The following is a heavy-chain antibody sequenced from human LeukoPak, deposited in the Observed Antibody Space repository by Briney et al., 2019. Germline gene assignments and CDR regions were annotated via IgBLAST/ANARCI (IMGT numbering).Heavy chain of an antibody. CDR2: IRYDGSNK. CDR1: GFTFSSYG. Sequence: GGSLRLSCAASGFTFSSYGMHWVRQAPGKGLEWVAFIRYDGSNKYYADSVKGRFTISRDNSKNTLYLQMNSLRAEDTAVYYCAKEGLATVVGENWFDPWGQGTLVTVSS. V-gene: IGHV3-30*02. D-gene: IGHD5-12*01. CDR3: AKEGLATVVGENWFDP. J-gene: IGHJ5*02.